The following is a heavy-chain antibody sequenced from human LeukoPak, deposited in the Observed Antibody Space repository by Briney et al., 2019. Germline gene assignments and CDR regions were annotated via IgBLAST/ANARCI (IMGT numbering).Heavy chain of an antibody. CDR2: IYYSGST. CDR1: GGSISSSSYY. D-gene: IGHD4-17*01. CDR3: ARPHDYGDYLFDY. V-gene: IGHV4-39*01. J-gene: IGHJ4*02. Sequence: PSETLSLTCTVSGGSISSSSYYWGWIRQPPGKGLEWIGSIYYSGSTYYNPSLKSRVTISVDTSKNQFSLKRSSVTAADTAVYYCARPHDYGDYLFDYWGQGTLVTVSS.